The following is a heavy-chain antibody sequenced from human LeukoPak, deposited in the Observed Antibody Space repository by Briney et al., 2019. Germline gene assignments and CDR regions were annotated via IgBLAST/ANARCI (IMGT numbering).Heavy chain of an antibody. CDR1: GLTLSSHL. J-gene: IGHJ4*02. D-gene: IGHD3-9*01. V-gene: IGHV3-7*03. CDR3: AKVGVLRYFDWLLGY. CDR2: INQEGSGK. Sequence: GGSLRLSCAASGLTLSSHLMSWVRQAPGKGREWVAVINQEGSGKHYADSVKGRFTISRDNAKNSLFLQMNSLRAEDTAVYYCAKVGVLRYFDWLLGYWGQGTLVTVSS.